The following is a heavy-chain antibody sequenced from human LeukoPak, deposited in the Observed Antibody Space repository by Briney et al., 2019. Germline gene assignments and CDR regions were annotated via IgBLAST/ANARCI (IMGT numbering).Heavy chain of an antibody. Sequence: PSETLSLTCTVSGGSMSSSSYYWGWIRQPPGKGLEWIGSIYYSENTYQNPSLKSRVTISVDTSKNQFSLKLSSVTAADTAVYYCARIPTVTFFDYWGKGTLVTVSS. CDR2: IYYSENT. CDR3: ARIPTVTFFDY. CDR1: GGSMSSSSYY. D-gene: IGHD4-17*01. J-gene: IGHJ4*02. V-gene: IGHV4-39*07.